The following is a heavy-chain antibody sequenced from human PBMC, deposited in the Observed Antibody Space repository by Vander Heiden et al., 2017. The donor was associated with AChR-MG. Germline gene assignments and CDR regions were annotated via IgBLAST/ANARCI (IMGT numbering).Heavy chain of an antibody. V-gene: IGHV4-59*01. D-gene: IGHD4-17*01. J-gene: IGHJ6*02. Sequence: ESGPGLVKPSETLSLTCTVSGGSISSYYWSWIRQPPGKGLEWIGYIQYSGSTNYNPSLKSRVTISVDTSKNQFSLKLSSVTAADTAVYYCARLGDGDPILGDYYGMDVWGQGTTVTVSS. CDR1: GGSISSYY. CDR3: ARLGDGDPILGDYYGMDV. CDR2: IQYSGST.